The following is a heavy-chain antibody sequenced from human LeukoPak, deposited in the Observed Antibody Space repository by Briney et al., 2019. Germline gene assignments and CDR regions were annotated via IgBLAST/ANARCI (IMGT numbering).Heavy chain of an antibody. CDR3: ARHRGDYCGGDCPGWFDP. Sequence: GESLKISCKGSGYSFTSYWIGWVRQMPGKGLEGMGIIYPGDSDTRYSPSFQGQVTISADKSISTAYLQWSSLKASDTAMYYCARHRGDYCGGDCPGWFDPWGQGTLVTVSS. V-gene: IGHV5-51*01. D-gene: IGHD2-21*02. CDR2: IYPGDSDT. CDR1: GYSFTSYW. J-gene: IGHJ5*02.